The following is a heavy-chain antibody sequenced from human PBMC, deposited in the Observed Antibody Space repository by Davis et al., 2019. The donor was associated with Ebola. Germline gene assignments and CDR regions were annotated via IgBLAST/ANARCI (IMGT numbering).Heavy chain of an antibody. CDR1: GFTVSSNY. V-gene: IGHV3-66*01. J-gene: IGHJ3*02. Sequence: GGSLRLSCAASGFTVSSNYMSWVRQAPGKGLEWVSVIYSGGITYYVDSVKGRFTISRDNSKNTLYLQMNSLRAEDTAVYYCARRKGYYDSSGYYYGAFDTWGQGTMVTVSS. D-gene: IGHD3-22*01. CDR2: IYSGGIT. CDR3: ARRKGYYDSSGYYYGAFDT.